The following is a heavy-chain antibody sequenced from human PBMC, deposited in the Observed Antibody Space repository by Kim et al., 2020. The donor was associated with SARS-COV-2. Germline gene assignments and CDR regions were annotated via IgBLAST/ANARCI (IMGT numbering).Heavy chain of an antibody. CDR1: GFTFSSYA. Sequence: GGSLRLSCAASGFTFSSYALNWVRQPPGRGLEWVAAMRGSGGKTFYADYVKGRFTISRDNSKNTLFLQMNTLRAEDTAIYYCAKYRQSSSGNWFDAFDFWGQGTMVTVSS. CDR2: MRGSGGKT. J-gene: IGHJ3*01. V-gene: IGHV3-23*01. D-gene: IGHD2-15*01. CDR3: AKYRQSSSGNWFDAFDF.